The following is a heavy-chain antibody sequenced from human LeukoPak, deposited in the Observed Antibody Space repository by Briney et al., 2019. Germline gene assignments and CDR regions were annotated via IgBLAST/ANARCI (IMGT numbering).Heavy chain of an antibody. V-gene: IGHV5-51*01. Sequence: GESLQISCQGSGYSFTSYWIGWVRQMPGKGLEWMGIIYPGDSDIRYSPPFQGQVTISADKSISTAYLQWSSLKASDTAMYYCARHSSVSGWIDSMDVWGKGTTVTVSS. D-gene: IGHD6-19*01. CDR1: GYSFTSYW. J-gene: IGHJ6*04. CDR2: IYPGDSDI. CDR3: ARHSSVSGWIDSMDV.